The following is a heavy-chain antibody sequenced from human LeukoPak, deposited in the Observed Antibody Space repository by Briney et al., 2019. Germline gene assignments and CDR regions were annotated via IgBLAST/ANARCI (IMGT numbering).Heavy chain of an antibody. D-gene: IGHD5-12*01. CDR2: INAGNGNT. Sequence: GASVKVSCKASGYTFTSYAMHWGRQAPGQRLEWMGWINAGNGNTKYSQKFQGRVTITRDTSASTAYMELSSLRSEDTAVYYCARTLYPRGYSGYDLRYYFDYWGQGTLVTVSS. CDR3: ARTLYPRGYSGYDLRYYFDY. CDR1: GYTFTSYA. J-gene: IGHJ4*02. V-gene: IGHV1-3*01.